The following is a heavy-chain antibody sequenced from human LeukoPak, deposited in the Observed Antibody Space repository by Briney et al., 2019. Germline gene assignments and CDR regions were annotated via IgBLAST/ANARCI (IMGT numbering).Heavy chain of an antibody. J-gene: IGHJ4*02. Sequence: TSETLSLTCTVSGGSISSAIYFWGWIRQPPGKGLEWIGSVYYSGSTYYNPSLKSRVTMSVDTSKNQFSLKLSSVTAADTAVYYCARLIAVTDNYFDYWGQGTLVTVSS. V-gene: IGHV4-39*01. CDR3: ARLIAVTDNYFDY. CDR1: GGSISSAIYF. CDR2: VYYSGST. D-gene: IGHD6-19*01.